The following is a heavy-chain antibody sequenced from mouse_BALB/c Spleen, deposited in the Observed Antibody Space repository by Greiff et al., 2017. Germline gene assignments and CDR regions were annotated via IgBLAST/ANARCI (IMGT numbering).Heavy chain of an antibody. CDR2: INPDSSTI. D-gene: IGHD2-10*02. V-gene: IGHV4-1*02. J-gene: IGHJ3*01. CDR1: GFDFSRYW. CDR3: ARPEYGNYDAWFAY. Sequence: EVKLQESGGGLVQPGGSLKLSCAASGFDFSRYWMSWVRQAPGKGLEWIGEINPDSSTINYTPSLKDKFIISRDNAKNTLYLQMSKVRSEDTALYYCARPEYGNYDAWFAYWGQGTLVTVSA.